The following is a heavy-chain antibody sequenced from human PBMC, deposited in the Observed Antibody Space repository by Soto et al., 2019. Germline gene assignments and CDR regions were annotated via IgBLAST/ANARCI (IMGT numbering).Heavy chain of an antibody. D-gene: IGHD5-12*01. CDR2: IYYSGRT. CDR1: GGSISSSSYY. J-gene: IGHJ4*02. Sequence: QLQLQESGSGLVKPSETLSLTCTVSGGSISSSSYYWGWIRQPPGKGLEWIGSIYYSGRTYYNPSLKSRVTISVDTSKNQFSLKLSSVTAADTAVYYCARPGDVDIVATPHFDYWGQGTLVTVSS. CDR3: ARPGDVDIVATPHFDY. V-gene: IGHV4-39*01.